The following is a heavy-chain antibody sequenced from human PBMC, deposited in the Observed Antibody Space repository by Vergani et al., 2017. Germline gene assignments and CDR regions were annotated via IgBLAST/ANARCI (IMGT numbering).Heavy chain of an antibody. Sequence: QVHLVESGGGVVQPGRSLRLSCVVSGFTSSYFAMHWVRQAPGKGLEWVAVISYDVTQKYYADSVKGRFTISRDKSKSTLYLHMNSLRPEDTAVYYCASTSCGTHGCPIWYFRVWGQGTLVTVSS. CDR2: ISYDVTQK. CDR3: ASTSCGTHGCPIWYFRV. V-gene: IGHV3-30*03. D-gene: IGHD2-15*01. CDR1: GFTSSYFA. J-gene: IGHJ1*01.